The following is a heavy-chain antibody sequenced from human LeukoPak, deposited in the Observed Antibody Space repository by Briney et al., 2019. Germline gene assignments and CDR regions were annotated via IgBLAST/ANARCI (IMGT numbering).Heavy chain of an antibody. J-gene: IGHJ4*02. CDR2: IYYSGST. V-gene: IGHV4-59*01. Sequence: PSETLPLTCTVSGGSISSYYWSWIRQPPGKGLEWIGYIYYSGSTNYNPSLKSRVTISVDTSKNQFSLKLSSVTAADTAVYYCASSFNDYGVPGAFDYWGQGTLVTVSS. CDR3: ASSFNDYGVPGAFDY. D-gene: IGHD4-17*01. CDR1: GGSISSYY.